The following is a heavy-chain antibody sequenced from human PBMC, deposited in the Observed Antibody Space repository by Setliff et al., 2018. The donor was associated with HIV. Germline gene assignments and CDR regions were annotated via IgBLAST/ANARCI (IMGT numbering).Heavy chain of an antibody. J-gene: IGHJ3*02. CDR1: GGTFSSYS. CDR3: GAGGYQNAFDI. D-gene: IGHD3-22*01. V-gene: IGHV1-69*13. Sequence: SVKVSCKTSGGTFSSYSITWVRQAPGQGLEWMGGIIPLFGSADYAQRFQGRVTITADESTSTAYMELTSLRSEDTAVYYCGAGGYQNAFDIWGQGTMVTVSS. CDR2: IIPLFGSA.